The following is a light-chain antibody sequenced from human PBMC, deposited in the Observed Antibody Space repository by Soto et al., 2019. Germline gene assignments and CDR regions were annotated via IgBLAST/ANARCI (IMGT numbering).Light chain of an antibody. Sequence: EIVLTQSPGTLSLSLGERATLSCRASQSVNSRFLAWYQQKPGQAPRLLMYGASTRATGIPDRFSGSGSGADFTLTISRLEPEDFAVYYCQQYGSSPPMYTFGQGTKLEIK. V-gene: IGKV3-20*01. CDR3: QQYGSSPPMYT. CDR2: GAS. CDR1: QSVNSRF. J-gene: IGKJ2*01.